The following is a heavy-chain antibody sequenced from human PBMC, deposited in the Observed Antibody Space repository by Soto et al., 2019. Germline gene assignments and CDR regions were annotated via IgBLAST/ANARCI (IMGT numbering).Heavy chain of an antibody. D-gene: IGHD3-10*01. Sequence: QLQLQESGSGRVKPSQTLSLTCAVSGGSINSGGYSWSWIRQPPGKGLEWIGYIYHSGSTYYNPSLKSRVTISVDRSKNQFSLKLTSVTAADTVVYYCARVPGPWGQGTLVTVSS. CDR1: GGSINSGGYS. CDR2: IYHSGST. V-gene: IGHV4-30-2*01. CDR3: ARVPGP. J-gene: IGHJ5*02.